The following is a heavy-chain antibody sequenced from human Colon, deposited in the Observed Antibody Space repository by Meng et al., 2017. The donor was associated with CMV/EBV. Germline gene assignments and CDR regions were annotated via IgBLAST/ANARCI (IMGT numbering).Heavy chain of an antibody. D-gene: IGHD7-27*01. J-gene: IGHJ4*02. V-gene: IGHV1-2*02. CDR1: GYTFTAYY. Sequence: ASVKVSCKASGYTFTAYYMHWVRQAPGQGLEWMGFINPKSGATNYAQKFQDRVAMTRDTSISTAYLELGRLTSDDTAVYYCARALTGDRSYFDYWGQGTLVTVSS. CDR3: ARALTGDRSYFDY. CDR2: INPKSGAT.